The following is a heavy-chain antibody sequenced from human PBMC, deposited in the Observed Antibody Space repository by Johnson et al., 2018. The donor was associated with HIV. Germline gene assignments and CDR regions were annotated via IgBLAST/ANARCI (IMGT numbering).Heavy chain of an antibody. CDR1: GFTFSSYG. J-gene: IGHJ3*02. V-gene: IGHV3-30*03. Sequence: QVQLVESGGGVVQPGRSLRLSCAASGFTFSSYGMHWVRQAPGKGLEWVAVISYDGSNKYYADSVKGRFTISRDNSKNTLYLQMNSLRAEDTAVYYCASDRITLVRGVTDDAFYIWGQGTMVTVSS. CDR3: ASDRITLVRGVTDDAFYI. CDR2: ISYDGSNK. D-gene: IGHD3-10*01.